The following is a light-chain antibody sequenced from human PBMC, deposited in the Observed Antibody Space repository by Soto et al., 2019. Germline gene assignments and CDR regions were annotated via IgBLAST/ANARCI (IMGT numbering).Light chain of an antibody. CDR1: RSCSSSY. Sequence: EIVLTQSPGTLALSPGQRATLSCRASRSCSSSYLAWYQQMPGQAPRLLIYAASSRATGIPDRFSGSGSGTDFTLTISRLEPEDSAVYYCQQYGSSPPYTFGQGTKLEIK. CDR2: AAS. J-gene: IGKJ2*01. CDR3: QQYGSSPPYT. V-gene: IGKV3-20*01.